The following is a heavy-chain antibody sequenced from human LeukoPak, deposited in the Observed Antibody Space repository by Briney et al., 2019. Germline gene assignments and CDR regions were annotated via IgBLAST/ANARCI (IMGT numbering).Heavy chain of an antibody. V-gene: IGHV3-20*04. CDR1: GFTFDDYG. D-gene: IGHD3-3*01. CDR2: INWNGGST. CDR3: AREYLKYYDFWSGYTY. Sequence: GGSLRLSCASSGFTFDDYGMSWVRRAPGKGLEWVSGINWNGGSTVYADSVKGRSTISRDNAKNSLYLQMNSLRAEDTALYYCAREYLKYYDFWSGYTYWGQGTLVTVSS. J-gene: IGHJ4*02.